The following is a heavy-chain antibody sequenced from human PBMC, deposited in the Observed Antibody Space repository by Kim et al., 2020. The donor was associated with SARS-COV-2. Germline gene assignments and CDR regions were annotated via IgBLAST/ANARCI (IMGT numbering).Heavy chain of an antibody. CDR1: GGSFSGYY. D-gene: IGHD2-21*02. J-gene: IGHJ4*02. Sequence: SETLSLTCAVYGGSFSGYYWSWIRQPPGKGLEWIGEINHSGSTNYNPSLKSRVTISVDTSKNQFSLKLSSVTAADTAVYYCARGVAVATAISPFHFDYWGQGTLVTVSS. V-gene: IGHV4-34*01. CDR2: INHSGST. CDR3: ARGVAVATAISPFHFDY.